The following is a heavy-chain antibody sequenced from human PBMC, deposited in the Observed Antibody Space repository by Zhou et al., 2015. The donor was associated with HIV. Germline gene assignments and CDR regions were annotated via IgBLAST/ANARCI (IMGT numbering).Heavy chain of an antibody. V-gene: IGHV3-23*01. CDR1: GFIFSTYA. Sequence: EVQLFGVWGEAWYSLGGSLRLSCAASGFIFSTYAMIWVRQGPGRGLEWVSTITNNGAATYYADSVKGRFTISRDNSKNTVYLQMNSLRAEDTALYYCAKGRGLQLTNWHFDLWGRGTLVTVSS. D-gene: IGHD3-9*01. CDR3: AKGRGLQLTNWHFDL. J-gene: IGHJ2*01. CDR2: ITNNGAAT.